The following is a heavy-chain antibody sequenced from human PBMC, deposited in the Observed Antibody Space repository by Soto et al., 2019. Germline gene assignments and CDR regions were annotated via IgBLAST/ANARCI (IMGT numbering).Heavy chain of an antibody. V-gene: IGHV1-3*05. D-gene: IGHD2-21*02. CDR2: INAGNGNT. J-gene: IGHJ4*02. CDR1: GYTFTSYA. CDR3: ARSILVVTASDY. Sequence: QVQLVQSGAEEKKPGASVKVSCKASGYTFTSYAMHWVRQAPGQRLEWMGWINAGNGNTKYSQKFQGRVTITRDTSASAAYIELSSLRSEYTAVYECARSILVVTASDYWGQGTLVTVSS.